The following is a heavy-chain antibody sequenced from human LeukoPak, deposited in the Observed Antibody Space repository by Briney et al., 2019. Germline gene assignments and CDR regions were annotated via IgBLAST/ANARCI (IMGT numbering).Heavy chain of an antibody. CDR3: ARGIRYSSSWES. CDR1: GGSISSYY. J-gene: IGHJ4*02. D-gene: IGHD6-13*01. CDR2: IYYSGST. V-gene: IGHV4-59*01. Sequence: SETLSLTCTVSGGSISSYYWSWIRQPPGKGLEWIGYIYYSGSTNYNPSLKSRVTISVDTSKNQFSLKLSSVTAADTAVYYCARGIRYSSSWESWGQGTLVTVSS.